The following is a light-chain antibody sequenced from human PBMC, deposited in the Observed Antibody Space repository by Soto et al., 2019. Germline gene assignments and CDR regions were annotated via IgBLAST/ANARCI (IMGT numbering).Light chain of an antibody. CDR2: DVT. V-gene: IGLV2-11*01. CDR1: SSDVGFYNY. Sequence: QSVLTQPRSVSGSPGQSVTISCTGTSSDVGFYNYVSWYQQHPGKAPKLMIYDVTKRPSGVPHRFSGSKSGNTASLTISGLQAVDEADYYCCSYAGGYVVFGGGTKLTVL. CDR3: CSYAGGYVV. J-gene: IGLJ2*01.